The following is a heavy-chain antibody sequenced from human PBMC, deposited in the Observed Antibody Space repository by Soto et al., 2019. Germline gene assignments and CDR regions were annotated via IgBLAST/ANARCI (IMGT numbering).Heavy chain of an antibody. CDR1: GYTFRNYG. V-gene: IGHV1-18*01. CDR2: ISAYNGIT. J-gene: IGHJ4*02. CDR3: ARGHSASWPHF. D-gene: IGHD2-2*01. Sequence: GASVEVSCKDYGYTFRNYGIIWVRQAPGQGLEWMGWISAYNGITNYAEKLQGRVTMTTDTSTNTAYMDLRSLKSDDTAVYYCARGHSASWPHFWGPGTLVTLSS.